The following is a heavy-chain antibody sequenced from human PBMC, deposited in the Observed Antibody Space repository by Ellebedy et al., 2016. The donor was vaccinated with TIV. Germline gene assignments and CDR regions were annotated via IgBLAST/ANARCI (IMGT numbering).Heavy chain of an antibody. CDR2: IIPILGIA. V-gene: IGHV1-69*04. J-gene: IGHJ5*02. Sequence: ASVKVSCKASGGTFSSYAISWLRQPPGQGLDWMGRIIPILGIANYAQKFQGRVTITADKSTSTAYMELSSLRSEDTAVYYCARDSGRRYATPNWFDPWGQGTLVTVSS. D-gene: IGHD2-2*01. CDR3: ARDSGRRYATPNWFDP. CDR1: GGTFSSYA.